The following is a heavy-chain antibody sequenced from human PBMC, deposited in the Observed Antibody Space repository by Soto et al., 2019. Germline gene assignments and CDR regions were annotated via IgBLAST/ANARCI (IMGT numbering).Heavy chain of an antibody. CDR2: INHSGST. Sequence: SETLSLTCAVYGGSFSGYYWSWIRQPPGKGLEWIGEINHSGSTNYNPSLKSRVTISVDTSKNQFSLKLSSVTAADTAVYYCARDGGYCSGGSCYSGVPWFDPWGQGTLVTVSS. D-gene: IGHD2-15*01. CDR3: ARDGGYCSGGSCYSGVPWFDP. CDR1: GGSFSGYY. V-gene: IGHV4-34*01. J-gene: IGHJ5*02.